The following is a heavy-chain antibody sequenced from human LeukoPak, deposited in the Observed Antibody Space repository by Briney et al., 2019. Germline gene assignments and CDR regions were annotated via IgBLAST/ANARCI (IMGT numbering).Heavy chain of an antibody. J-gene: IGHJ4*02. CDR2: IYCGDSDT. CDR1: DYSFTSYW. D-gene: IGHD3-3*01. Sequence: PGESLKISCKGFDYSFTSYWIGWVRQMPGKGLEWMGIIYCGDSDTRYSPSFQGQVTISADQSISTAYLQWSSLKASDTAIYYCARLFYPPYDSLPVHYDYWGQGTLVSVSS. V-gene: IGHV5-51*01. CDR3: ARLFYPPYDSLPVHYDY.